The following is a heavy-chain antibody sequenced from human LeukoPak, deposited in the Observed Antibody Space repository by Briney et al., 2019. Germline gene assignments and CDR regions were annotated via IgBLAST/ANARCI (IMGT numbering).Heavy chain of an antibody. D-gene: IGHD6-19*01. J-gene: IGHJ2*01. CDR1: GGSISSYY. CDR2: IYNSGTS. CDR3: TRHRSACSFDL. Sequence: PSETLSLTCTVSGGSISSYYWSWIRQPPGKGLEWIGYIYNSGTSNYNPSLKSRVTISLDTSKNKFSLNLSTVAAADTAVYYCTRHRSACSFDLWGRGTLVTVSS. V-gene: IGHV4-59*08.